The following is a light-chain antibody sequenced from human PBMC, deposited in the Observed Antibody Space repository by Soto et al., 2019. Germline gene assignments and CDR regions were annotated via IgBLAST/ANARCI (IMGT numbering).Light chain of an antibody. Sequence: SELPRAGYESTSRGQPIPITNTGSSSDVGGYNYVSWYQQHPGKAPKLMIYDVSNRPSGVSNRFSGSKSGNTASLTISGLQAEDEADYYCSSYTSSTTYVFGAGTKVTVL. V-gene: IGLV2-14*01. CDR2: DVS. CDR3: SSYTSSTTYV. CDR1: SSDVGGYNY. J-gene: IGLJ1*01.